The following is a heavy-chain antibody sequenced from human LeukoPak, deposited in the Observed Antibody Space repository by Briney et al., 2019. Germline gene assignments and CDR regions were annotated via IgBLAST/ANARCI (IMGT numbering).Heavy chain of an antibody. CDR2: INTNTGNP. Sequence: ASVKVSCKASGYTFTSYAMNWVRQAPGQGLEWMGWINTNTGNPTYAQGFTGRFVFSLDTSVSTAYLQISSLKAEDTAVYYCVAREGDIAARLANFDIWGQGTMVTVSS. CDR1: GYTFTSYA. J-gene: IGHJ3*02. CDR3: VAREGDIAARLANFDI. V-gene: IGHV7-4-1*02. D-gene: IGHD6-6*01.